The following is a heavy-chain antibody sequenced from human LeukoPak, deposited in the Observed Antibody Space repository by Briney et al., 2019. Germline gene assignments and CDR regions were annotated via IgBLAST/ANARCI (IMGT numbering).Heavy chain of an antibody. CDR1: GFTFSSYA. J-gene: IGHJ4*02. CDR3: ARGLAHYYDSSAYFLDY. D-gene: IGHD3-22*01. V-gene: IGHV3-30*04. CDR2: ISYDGSNK. Sequence: GSLRLSCAASGFTFSSYAMHWVRQAPGKGLEWVAVISYDGSNKYYADSVKGRFTISRDNSKNTLYLQVNSLRAEDTAVYYCARGLAHYYDSSAYFLDYWGQGTLVTVSS.